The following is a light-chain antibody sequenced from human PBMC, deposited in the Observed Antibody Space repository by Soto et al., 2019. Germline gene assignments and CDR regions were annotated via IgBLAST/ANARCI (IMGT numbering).Light chain of an antibody. CDR3: QQAKTYPRT. Sequence: DIQMTQSPSSVSASVGDRVTITCRTSQVISGYLLWFQQKPGKAPKLLISGAFALQSGVPSRFSGSGSGTVFTLTISSLQLGDFATYYCQQAKTYPRTFGPGTRVDI. V-gene: IGKV1-12*01. CDR1: QVISGY. J-gene: IGKJ3*01. CDR2: GAF.